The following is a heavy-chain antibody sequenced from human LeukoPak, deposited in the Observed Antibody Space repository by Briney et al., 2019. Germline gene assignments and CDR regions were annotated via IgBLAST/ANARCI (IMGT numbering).Heavy chain of an antibody. J-gene: IGHJ3*02. CDR2: INPNSGGT. D-gene: IGHD3-9*01. CDR3: ARLLEQYFDWSNAFDI. CDR1: GYTFTGYY. Sequence: ASVKVSCKASGYTFTGYYMHWVRQAPGQRLEWMGWINPNSGGTNYAQKFQGRVTMTRDTSISTAYMELSRVRSDDTAVYYCARLLEQYFDWSNAFDIWGQGTMVTVSS. V-gene: IGHV1-2*02.